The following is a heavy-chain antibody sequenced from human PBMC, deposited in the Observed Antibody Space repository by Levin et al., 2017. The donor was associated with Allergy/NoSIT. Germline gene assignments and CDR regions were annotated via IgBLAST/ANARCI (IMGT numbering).Heavy chain of an antibody. D-gene: IGHD2-2*01. CDR2: INHSGST. Sequence: PSETLSLTCAVYGGSFSGYYWSWIRQPPGKGLEWIGEINHSGSTNYNPSLKSRVTISVDTSKNQFSLKLSSVTAADTAVYYCARGSRGYCSSTSCYFTWFDPWGQGTLVTVSS. CDR3: ARGSRGYCSSTSCYFTWFDP. CDR1: GGSFSGYY. J-gene: IGHJ5*02. V-gene: IGHV4-34*01.